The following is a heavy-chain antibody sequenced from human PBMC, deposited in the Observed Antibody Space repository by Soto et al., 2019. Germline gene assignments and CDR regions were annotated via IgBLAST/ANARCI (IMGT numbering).Heavy chain of an antibody. V-gene: IGHV3-66*01. D-gene: IGHD3-22*01. J-gene: IGHJ4*02. CDR2: IYSGGST. CDR1: GFSFSNHT. Sequence: EVQLVESGGGLVQPGGSLRLSCAASGFSFSNHTMNWVRQAPGKGLEWVSVIYSGGSTYYADSVKGRFTISRDNSKNTLYLQMNSLRAEDTAVYYCARESYDSSGYPTGYFDYWGQGTLVTVSS. CDR3: ARESYDSSGYPTGYFDY.